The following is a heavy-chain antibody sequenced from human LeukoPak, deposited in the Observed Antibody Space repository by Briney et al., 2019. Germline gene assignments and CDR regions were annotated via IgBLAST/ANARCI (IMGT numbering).Heavy chain of an antibody. J-gene: IGHJ6*03. Sequence: SETLSLTCAVYGGSFSGYYWSWIRQPPGKGLEWIGEINHSGSTNYNPSLKSRVTISVDTSKNQFSLKLSSVTAADTAVYYCASSPVDTAMAYYYYMDVWGKGTTVTIPS. CDR2: INHSGST. CDR3: ASSPVDTAMAYYYYMDV. CDR1: GGSFSGYY. D-gene: IGHD5-18*01. V-gene: IGHV4-34*01.